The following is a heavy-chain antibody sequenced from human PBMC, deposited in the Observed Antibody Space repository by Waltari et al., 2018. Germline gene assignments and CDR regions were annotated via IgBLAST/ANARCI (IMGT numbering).Heavy chain of an antibody. J-gene: IGHJ5*02. CDR2: INPHSGEV. Sequence: VQLVQSGAEVKKPGAPVKVSCEASGYSFTSYDVNWVRKATGQGLEWMGWINPHSGEVGYTQRFQGRITMTRNTSINTVYMELSSLTADDTATYYCSDSSGPWGQGTLVTVSS. CDR1: GYSFTSYD. V-gene: IGHV1-8*01. D-gene: IGHD3-22*01. CDR3: SDSSGP.